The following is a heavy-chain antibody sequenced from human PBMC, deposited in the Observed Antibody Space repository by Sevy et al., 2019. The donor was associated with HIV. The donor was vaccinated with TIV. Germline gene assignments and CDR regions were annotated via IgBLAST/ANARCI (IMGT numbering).Heavy chain of an antibody. CDR1: GGSFSGYY. V-gene: IGHV4-34*01. CDR2: INHSGST. Sequence: SQTLSLTCAVYGGSFSGYYWSWIRQPPGKGLEWIGEINHSGSTNYNPSLKSRVTISVDTSKNQFSLKLSSVTAADTAVYYCARGLYSGSYYSPEEYYFYYWGQGTLVTVSS. D-gene: IGHD1-26*01. J-gene: IGHJ4*02. CDR3: ARGLYSGSYYSPEEYYFYY.